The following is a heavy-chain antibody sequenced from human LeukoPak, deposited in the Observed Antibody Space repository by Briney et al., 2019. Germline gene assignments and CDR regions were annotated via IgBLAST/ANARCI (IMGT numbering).Heavy chain of an antibody. Sequence: PSETLSLTCTVSGGFISSYYWSWIRQPPGKGLEWIGYIYYSGSTNYNPSLKSRVTISVDTSKNQFSLKLSSVTAADTAVYYCARHKTYYYDSSLGFDYWGQGTLVTVSS. CDR1: GGFISSYY. CDR3: ARHKTYYYDSSLGFDY. J-gene: IGHJ4*02. CDR2: IYYSGST. D-gene: IGHD3-22*01. V-gene: IGHV4-59*08.